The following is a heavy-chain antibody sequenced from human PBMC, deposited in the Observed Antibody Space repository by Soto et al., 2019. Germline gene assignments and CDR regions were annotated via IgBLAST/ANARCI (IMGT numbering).Heavy chain of an antibody. V-gene: IGHV1-2*02. D-gene: IGHD3-10*01. CDR2: INPNSGGT. Sequence: ASVKVSCKASGYTFTGYDMHWVRQAPGQGLEWMGWINPNSGGTNYAQKFQGRVTMTRDTSISTAYMELSRLRSDDTAVYYCARGRITMVRGVIHFDYWGQGTLVTVSS. J-gene: IGHJ4*02. CDR1: GYTFTGYD. CDR3: ARGRITMVRGVIHFDY.